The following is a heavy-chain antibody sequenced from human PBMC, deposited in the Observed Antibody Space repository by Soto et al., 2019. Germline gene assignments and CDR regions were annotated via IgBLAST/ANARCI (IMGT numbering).Heavy chain of an antibody. CDR3: ARGGYCSRGSCQRAGLDY. CDR2: IWYDGSNK. CDR1: GFTFSSYG. J-gene: IGHJ4*02. D-gene: IGHD2-15*01. Sequence: PGGSXRLSCAASGFTFSSYGMHWVRQAPGKGLEWVAVIWYDGSNKYYADSVKGRFTISRDNSKNTLYLQMNSLRAEDTAVYYCARGGYCSRGSCQRAGLDYWGQGTLVTVSS. V-gene: IGHV3-33*01.